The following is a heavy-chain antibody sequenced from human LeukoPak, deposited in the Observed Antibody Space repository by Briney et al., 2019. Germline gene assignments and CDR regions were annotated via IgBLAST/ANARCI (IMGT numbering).Heavy chain of an antibody. V-gene: IGHV4-4*02. CDR2: IYYSGST. Sequence: PSGTLSLTCAVSGASISSSNWWSWARQPPGKGLEWIGSIYYSGSTYYNPSLKSRVIISVDTSKNRFSLKLSSVTAADTAVYYCARRYGDLYFDYWGQGTLVTVSS. J-gene: IGHJ4*02. CDR3: ARRYGDLYFDY. CDR1: GASISSSNW. D-gene: IGHD4-17*01.